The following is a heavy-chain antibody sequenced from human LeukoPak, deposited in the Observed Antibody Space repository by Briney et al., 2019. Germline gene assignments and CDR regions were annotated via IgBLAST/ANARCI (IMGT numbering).Heavy chain of an antibody. CDR3: AKDYDILTGYYDDAFDI. D-gene: IGHD3-9*01. Sequence: GGSLRLSCVASGFTFSTYWMSWVRQAPGKGLEWVANIKQDGSKNYYVESVKGRFTISRDNAKNSLYLQMNSLRVEDTAVYYCAKDYDILTGYYDDAFDIWGQGTMVTVSS. V-gene: IGHV3-7*01. CDR1: GFTFSTYW. CDR2: IKQDGSKN. J-gene: IGHJ3*02.